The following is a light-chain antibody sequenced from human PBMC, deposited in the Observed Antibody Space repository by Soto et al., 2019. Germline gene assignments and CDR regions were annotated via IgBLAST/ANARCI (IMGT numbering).Light chain of an antibody. J-gene: IGKJ2*01. V-gene: IGKV3-15*01. Sequence: ETVMTQSPATLSLSPGERATLSCRASQSVSSNLAWYQQKPGQAPRLLIYGASTRATDIPARFSGSGSGTEFTLTISSLQSEDFAVYYCQQYNNWPPYTFGQGTKLEMK. CDR2: GAS. CDR3: QQYNNWPPYT. CDR1: QSVSSN.